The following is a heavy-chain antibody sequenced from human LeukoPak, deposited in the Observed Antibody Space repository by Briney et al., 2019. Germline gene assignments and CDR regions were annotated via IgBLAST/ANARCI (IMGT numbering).Heavy chain of an antibody. CDR3: ARVIAARSMASDYYYYYYYMDV. Sequence: SETLSLTCTVSGYSISSGYYWSWIRQPPGKGLEWIGYIYYSGSTNYNPSLKSRVTISVDTSKNQFSLKLSSVTAADTAVYYCARVIAARSMASDYYYYYYYMDVWGKGTTVTVSS. J-gene: IGHJ6*03. V-gene: IGHV4-61*01. CDR1: GYSISSGYY. CDR2: IYYSGST. D-gene: IGHD6-6*01.